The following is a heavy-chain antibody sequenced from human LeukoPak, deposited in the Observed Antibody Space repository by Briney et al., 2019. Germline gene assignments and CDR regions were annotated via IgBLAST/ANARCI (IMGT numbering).Heavy chain of an antibody. D-gene: IGHD4-23*01. V-gene: IGHV3-23*01. CDR3: AKLGGNSNFYYYDMDV. J-gene: IGHJ6*03. CDR1: GFTFSSYA. CDR2: ISGGSGST. Sequence: GGSLRLSCAASGFTFSSYAMSWVRQAPGKGLEWLSTISGGSGSTFFADSVKGRFTISRDNSKGTLYLQMNSLRAEDTAVYSCAKLGGNSNFYYYDMDVWGKGTTVTVSS.